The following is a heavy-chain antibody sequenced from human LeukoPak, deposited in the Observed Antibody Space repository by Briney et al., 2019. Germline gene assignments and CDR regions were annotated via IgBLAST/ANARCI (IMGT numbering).Heavy chain of an antibody. Sequence: SETLSLTCTVSGGSISSSSYYWGWIRQPPGKGLEWIGSIYYSGSTYYNPSLKSRVTISVDTSKNQFSLKLSSVTAADTAVYYCARGYHYGSGSSPRAYYMDVWGKGTTVTVSS. V-gene: IGHV4-39*07. CDR3: ARGYHYGSGSSPRAYYMDV. D-gene: IGHD3-10*01. CDR2: IYYSGST. J-gene: IGHJ6*03. CDR1: GGSISSSSYY.